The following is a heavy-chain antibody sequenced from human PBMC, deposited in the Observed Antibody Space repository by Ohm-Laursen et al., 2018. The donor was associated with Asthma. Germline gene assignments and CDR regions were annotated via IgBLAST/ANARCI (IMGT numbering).Heavy chain of an antibody. D-gene: IGHD5-12*01. J-gene: IGHJ6*02. V-gene: IGHV3-33*01. CDR3: VRTIEPLFGYVYYGMDI. Sequence: SSLRLSCTASGFTFGDFAMHWVRQAPGKGLEWVAVIWYDGGKKFYADSVKGRFTISRDNSKNTVDLQMTSLRDQDTAVYYCVRTIEPLFGYVYYGMDIWGQGTTVTVSS. CDR2: IWYDGGKK. CDR1: GFTFGDFA.